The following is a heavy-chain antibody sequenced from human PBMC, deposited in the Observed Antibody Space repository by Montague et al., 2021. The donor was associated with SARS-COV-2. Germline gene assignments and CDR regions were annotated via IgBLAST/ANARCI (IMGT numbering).Heavy chain of an antibody. V-gene: IGHV5-51*01. D-gene: IGHD3-22*01. CDR3: ARHLIDDSSGYYYGDY. J-gene: IGHJ4*02. CDR2: IYPGDSDT. CDR1: GYSFTSYW. Sequence: QSGAEVKTPGESLKISCKGSGYSFTSYWIGWVRQMPGKGLEWMGIIYPGDSDTRYSPSFQGQVTISADKSIRTAYLQWSSLKASDTAMYYCARHLIDDSSGYYYGDYWGQGTLVTVSS.